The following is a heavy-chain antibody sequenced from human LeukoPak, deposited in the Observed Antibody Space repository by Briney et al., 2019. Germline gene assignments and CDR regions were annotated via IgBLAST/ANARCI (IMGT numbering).Heavy chain of an antibody. V-gene: IGHV3-7*01. Sequence: PGGSLRLSCAASGFTFSSYWMTWVRQAPGKGLEWVANIKQDGSEKYDVDSVKGRFTISRDNAKNSLYLQMNSLRAEDTAVYYCALGLCSSTSCHTQGRGGVWGKGTTVTVSS. CDR3: ALGLCSSTSCHTQGRGGV. CDR1: GFTFSSYW. D-gene: IGHD2-2*02. J-gene: IGHJ6*04. CDR2: IKQDGSEK.